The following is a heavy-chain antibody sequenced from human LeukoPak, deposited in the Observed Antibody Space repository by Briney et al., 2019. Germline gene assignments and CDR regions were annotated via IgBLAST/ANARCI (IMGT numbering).Heavy chain of an antibody. Sequence: GGSLRLSCAASGFTFDDYAMHWVRQAPGKGLEWVSGISWNSGSIGYADSVKGRFTISRDNAKNSLYLQMNSLRAEDTAFYYCAKDSEVVATIVDYWGQGTLVTISS. CDR1: GFTFDDYA. J-gene: IGHJ4*02. V-gene: IGHV3-9*01. CDR2: ISWNSGSI. D-gene: IGHD5-12*01. CDR3: AKDSEVVATIVDY.